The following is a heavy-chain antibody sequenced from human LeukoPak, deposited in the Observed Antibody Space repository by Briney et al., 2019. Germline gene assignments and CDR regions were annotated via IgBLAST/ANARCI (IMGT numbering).Heavy chain of an antibody. CDR2: INAGNGNT. D-gene: IGHD6-13*01. CDR1: GYIFTSYA. CDR3: ARDIDRVFNWFDP. J-gene: IGHJ5*02. V-gene: IGHV1-3*01. Sequence: ASVKVSCKASGYIFTSYAMHWVRQAPGQRLEWMGWINAGNGNTKYSQRFQGRVTITRDTSASTVYMELSSLRSEDTAVYYCARDIDRVFNWFDPWGQGTLVTVSS.